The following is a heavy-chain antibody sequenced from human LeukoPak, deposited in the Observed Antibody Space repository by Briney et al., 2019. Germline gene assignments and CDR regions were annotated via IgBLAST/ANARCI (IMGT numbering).Heavy chain of an antibody. CDR3: AELGITMIGGV. V-gene: IGHV3-48*03. CDR2: ISSSGSTI. D-gene: IGHD3-10*02. Sequence: GGSLRLSCAASGFTFSSYEMNRVRQAPGKGLEWVSYISSSGSTIYYADSVKGRFTISRDNAKNSLYLQMNSLRAEDTAVYYCAELGITMIGGVWGKGTTVTISS. J-gene: IGHJ6*04. CDR1: GFTFSSYE.